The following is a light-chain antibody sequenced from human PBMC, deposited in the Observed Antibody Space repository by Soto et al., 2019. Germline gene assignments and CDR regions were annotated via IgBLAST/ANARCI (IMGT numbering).Light chain of an antibody. V-gene: IGLV1-36*01. J-gene: IGLJ2*01. CDR3: AAWDDSLNGVV. Sequence: QSVLTQPPSVSEAPRQRGTISCSGSSSNIGNNAVNWYQQLPGKAPKLLIYYDDLLPSGVSDRFSGSKSGTSASLAISGLQSEDEADYYCAAWDDSLNGVVFGGGTKLTV. CDR1: SSNIGNNA. CDR2: YDD.